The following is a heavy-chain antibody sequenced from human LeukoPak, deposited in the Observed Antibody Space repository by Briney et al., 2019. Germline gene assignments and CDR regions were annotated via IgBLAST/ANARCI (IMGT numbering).Heavy chain of an antibody. J-gene: IGHJ5*02. CDR2: INPSGGST. CDR1: GCTFTSYY. Sequence: ASVKVSCKASGCTFTSYYMHWVRQAPGQGLEWMGIINPSGGSTSYAQKFQGRVTMTRDTSTSTVYMELSSLRSEDTAVYYCARDAAPIATAANWFDPWGQGTLVTVSS. V-gene: IGHV1-46*01. D-gene: IGHD6-13*01. CDR3: ARDAAPIATAANWFDP.